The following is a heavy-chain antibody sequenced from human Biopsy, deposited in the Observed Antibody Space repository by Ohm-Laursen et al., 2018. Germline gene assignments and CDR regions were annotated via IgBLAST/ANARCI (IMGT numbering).Heavy chain of an antibody. CDR2: FAPENGKT. J-gene: IGHJ4*02. CDR1: GYTLTELS. CDR3: AADINVWNVNY. Sequence: EASVKVSCKVSGYTLTELSMHWVRQAPGKGLEWMGGFAPENGKTVYAQNFQARVFMTEDTSTDTAYMELRSLRSEDTAVYYCAADINVWNVNYWGQGTQVTVSS. D-gene: IGHD1-1*01. V-gene: IGHV1-24*01.